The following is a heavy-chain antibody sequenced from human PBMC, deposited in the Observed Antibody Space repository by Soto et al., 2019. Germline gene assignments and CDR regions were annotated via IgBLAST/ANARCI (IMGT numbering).Heavy chain of an antibody. CDR3: ARGLQLDYGDYEYFQH. J-gene: IGHJ1*01. Sequence: EVQLVESGGGSVQPGGSLTLSCATSGLSFVAYWMTWVRQAPGKGLEWVANIKQEGLDKYYVDSVKGRFTISRDNAKNPLYRKRSSLKAEDTPVYYCARGLQLDYGDYEYFQHGGQGTLVPFSS. CDR2: IKQEGLDK. D-gene: IGHD4-17*01. V-gene: IGHV3-7*04. CDR1: GLSFVAYW.